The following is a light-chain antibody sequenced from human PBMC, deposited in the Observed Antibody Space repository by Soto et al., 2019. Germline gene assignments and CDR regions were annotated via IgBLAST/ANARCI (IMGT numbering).Light chain of an antibody. Sequence: IRMTQSPSSLSASVRDRVTITCRASQGIRNDLGWYQQKPGKAPKLLIYAASSSQSGAPPRFFGSGSGTEFTLTITSLQPDDFATDYCQQYNSYSGTFGQGTRLEIK. CDR2: AAS. CDR1: QGIRND. J-gene: IGKJ5*01. V-gene: IGKV1-17*01. CDR3: QQYNSYSGT.